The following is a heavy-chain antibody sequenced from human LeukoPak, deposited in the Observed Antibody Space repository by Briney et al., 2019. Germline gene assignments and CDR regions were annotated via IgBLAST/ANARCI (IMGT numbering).Heavy chain of an antibody. CDR1: GNSISSYY. CDR3: ARETTGLARYFDY. CDR2: IYTSGST. J-gene: IGHJ4*02. V-gene: IGHV4-4*07. Sequence: SETPSLTCTVSGNSISSYYWSWIRQPAGKGLEWIGRIYTSGSTNYNPSLKSRVTMSVDTSKNQFSLSLSSVTAADTAFYYCARETTGLARYFDYWGQGTLVTVSS. D-gene: IGHD4-11*01.